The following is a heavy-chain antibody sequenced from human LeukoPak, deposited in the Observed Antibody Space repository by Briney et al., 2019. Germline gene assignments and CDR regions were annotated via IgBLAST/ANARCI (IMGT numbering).Heavy chain of an antibody. V-gene: IGHV4-59*08. CDR1: GGSISSYY. Sequence: SETLSLTCTVAGGSISSYYWSWIRQPPGKGLEWIGYIYYSGSTNYNPSLKSRVTISVDTSKNQFSLKLSSVTAADTAVYYCASHESHSSGIDYWGQGTLVTVSS. CDR2: IYYSGST. CDR3: ASHESHSSGIDY. J-gene: IGHJ4*02. D-gene: IGHD6-19*01.